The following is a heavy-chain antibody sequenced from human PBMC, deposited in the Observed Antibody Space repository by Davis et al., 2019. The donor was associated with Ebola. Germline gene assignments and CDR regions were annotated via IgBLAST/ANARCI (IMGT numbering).Heavy chain of an antibody. J-gene: IGHJ5*02. CDR3: AREGGYSFGYWRYNWFDP. CDR1: GGSFSGYY. D-gene: IGHD5-18*01. CDR2: INHSGSI. Sequence: MPSETLSLTCAVYGGSFSGYYWSWIRQPPGKGLEWIGEINHSGSINYNPSLKSRVTISVDTSKNQFSLKLSFVTAAETAVYYCAREGGYSFGYWRYNWFDPWGQGTLVTVSS. V-gene: IGHV4-34*01.